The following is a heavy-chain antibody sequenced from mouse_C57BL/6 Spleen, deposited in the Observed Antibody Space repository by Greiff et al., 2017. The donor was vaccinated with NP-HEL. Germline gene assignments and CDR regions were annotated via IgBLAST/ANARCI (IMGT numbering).Heavy chain of an antibody. CDR2: IYPGDGDT. CDR1: GYAFSSSW. Sequence: VNLVESGPELVKPGASVKISCKASGYAFSSSWMNWVKQRPGKGLEWIGRIYPGDGDTNYNGKFKGKATLTADKSSSTAYMQLSSLTSEDSAVYFCARGAYYSDYFDYWGQGTTLTVSS. J-gene: IGHJ2*01. CDR3: ARGAYYSDYFDY. V-gene: IGHV1-82*01. D-gene: IGHD2-12*01.